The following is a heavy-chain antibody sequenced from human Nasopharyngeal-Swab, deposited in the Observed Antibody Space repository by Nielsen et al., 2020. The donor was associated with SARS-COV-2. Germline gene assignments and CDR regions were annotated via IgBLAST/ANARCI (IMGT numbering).Heavy chain of an antibody. D-gene: IGHD5-18*01. Sequence: ASVKVSCKASGYTFTGYYMHWVRQAPGQGLEWMGWINPNSGGTNYAQKFQGWVTMTRDTSISTAYMELSRLRSDDTAVYYCARGGGEELWSKNYYYYGMDVWGQGTTVTVSS. CDR1: GYTFTGYY. CDR3: ARGGGEELWSKNYYYYGMDV. J-gene: IGHJ6*02. CDR2: INPNSGGT. V-gene: IGHV1-2*04.